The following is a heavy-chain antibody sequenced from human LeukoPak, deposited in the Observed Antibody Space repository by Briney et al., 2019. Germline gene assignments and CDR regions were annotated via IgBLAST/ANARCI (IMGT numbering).Heavy chain of an antibody. CDR3: ATMNNYYGMDV. D-gene: IGHD3-22*01. CDR2: IYYSGST. J-gene: IGHJ6*02. CDR1: GGSISSSSYY. Sequence: SEILSLTCTVSGGSISSSSYYWGWIRQPPGKGLEWIGSIYYSGSTYYNPSLKSRVTISVDTSKNQFSLKLSSVTAADTAVYYCATMNNYYGMDVWGQGTTVTVSS. V-gene: IGHV4-39*01.